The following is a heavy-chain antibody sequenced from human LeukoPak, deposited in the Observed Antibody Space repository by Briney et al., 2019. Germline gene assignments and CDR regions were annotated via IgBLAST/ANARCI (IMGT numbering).Heavy chain of an antibody. V-gene: IGHV4-59*01. CDR2: VHYSGST. Sequence: SETLSLTCTVSGGSIGGYYWMWIRRPPGKGLEWIGYVHYSGSTHYNPSLQSRVTISVDTSKNQFSLKVSSVTAADTAVYFCARALAGVAWVPSDYYYYGMDVWGQGATVTVSS. D-gene: IGHD2-15*01. CDR1: GGSIGGYY. CDR3: ARALAGVAWVPSDYYYYGMDV. J-gene: IGHJ6*02.